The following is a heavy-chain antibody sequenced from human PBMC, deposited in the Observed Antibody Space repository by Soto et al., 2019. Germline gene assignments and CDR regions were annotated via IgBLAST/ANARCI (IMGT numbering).Heavy chain of an antibody. CDR2: IYDTDTT. CDR3: HGYGY. D-gene: IGHD5-18*01. CDR1: GFSVRANY. J-gene: IGHJ4*02. Sequence: EVQLVESGGGLIQPGGSLRLSCAVSGFSVRANYMSWVRQAPGKGLEWVSVIYDTDTTYYADSVKGRFIISRDISKNILYLQMNVLSAEDTALYYCHGYGYWGQGTLVTVSS. V-gene: IGHV3-53*01.